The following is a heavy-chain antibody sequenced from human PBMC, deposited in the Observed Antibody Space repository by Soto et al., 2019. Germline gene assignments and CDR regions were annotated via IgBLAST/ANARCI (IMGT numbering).Heavy chain of an antibody. Sequence: GGSLRLSCAASGFTFSSYSMNWVRQAPGKGLEWVSYIRSSGSNTYYADSVKGRFTISRDNAKNSLYLQMNSLRAEDTAVYYCASLVFDCSGGSCYSNYYYYGMDVWGQGTTVTVSS. D-gene: IGHD2-15*01. CDR1: GFTFSSYS. CDR3: ASLVFDCSGGSCYSNYYYYGMDV. J-gene: IGHJ6*02. CDR2: IRSSGSNT. V-gene: IGHV3-21*01.